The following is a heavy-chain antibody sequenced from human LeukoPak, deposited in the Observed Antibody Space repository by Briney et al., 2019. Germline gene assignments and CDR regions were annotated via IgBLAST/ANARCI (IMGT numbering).Heavy chain of an antibody. CDR3: ARVSIGWYSFDY. D-gene: IGHD6-19*01. CDR2: INPDGTTT. Sequence: PGRSLRLSCAASGFTFSTYWMHWVRQAPGKGLVWVSRINPDGTTTSYADSVKGRFTISRDNAKDTVYLQMNSLRAEDTAVYYCARVSIGWYSFDYWGQGTLVTVSS. CDR1: GFTFSTYW. V-gene: IGHV3-74*01. J-gene: IGHJ4*02.